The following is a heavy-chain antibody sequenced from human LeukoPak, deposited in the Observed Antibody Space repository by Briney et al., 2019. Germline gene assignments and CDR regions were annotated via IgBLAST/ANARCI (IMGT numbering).Heavy chain of an antibody. D-gene: IGHD1-26*01. J-gene: IGHJ4*02. CDR1: GYILSELS. V-gene: IGHV1-24*01. CDR3: ATPRVWYSGGKTSGSRFDY. Sequence: ASVKVSCKVSGYILSELSIHWVRQTPEKGLEWMGGFDAEEGETNYVQKFQGRVTLTEDTSTETADMELSSLTSEDTAVYYCATPRVWYSGGKTSGSRFDYWGQGTLVTVSS. CDR2: FDAEEGET.